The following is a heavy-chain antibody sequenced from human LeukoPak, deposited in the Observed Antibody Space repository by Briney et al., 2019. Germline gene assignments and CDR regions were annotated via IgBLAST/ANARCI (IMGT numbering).Heavy chain of an antibody. CDR3: ARSTSSGLSLSV. D-gene: IGHD3/OR15-3a*01. V-gene: IGHV4-4*07. CDR1: GDSISSYY. Sequence: PSETLSLTCTVSGDSISSYYWSCIRQPAGKGLEWIGLISTTENTNYNPSLKSRVTISVDTSKNQFSLNLRTVTAADTAVYYCARSTSSGLSLSVWGQGSLVTVSS. CDR2: ISTTENT. J-gene: IGHJ4*02.